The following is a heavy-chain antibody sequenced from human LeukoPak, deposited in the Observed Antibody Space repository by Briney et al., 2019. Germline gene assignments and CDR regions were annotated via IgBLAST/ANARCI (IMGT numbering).Heavy chain of an antibody. CDR2: IKQDGSEK. CDR3: ARDKIVGATNFDY. CDR1: GFTFSSYW. D-gene: IGHD1-26*01. Sequence: GGSLRLSCAASGFTFSSYWMSWVRQAPGKGLEWVANIKQDGSEKYYVDSVKGRFTISRDNAKNSLYLQMNSLRAEDTTVYYCARDKIVGATNFDYWGQGTLVTVSS. V-gene: IGHV3-7*03. J-gene: IGHJ4*02.